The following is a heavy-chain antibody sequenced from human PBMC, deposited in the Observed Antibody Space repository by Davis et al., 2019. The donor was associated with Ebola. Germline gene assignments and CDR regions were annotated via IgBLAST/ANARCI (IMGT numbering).Heavy chain of an antibody. V-gene: IGHV3-21*04. D-gene: IGHD3-10*01. CDR2: ISSSSSYI. Sequence: GGSLRLSCAASGFTFSSNSMNWVCQATGKGLEWVSSISSSSSYIYYADSVKGRFTISRDNAKNSLYLEMNSLRAEDSAVYHCATVSRSRSGGYWCQGTLVTVSS. J-gene: IGHJ4*02. CDR1: GFTFSSNS. CDR3: ATVSRSRSGGY.